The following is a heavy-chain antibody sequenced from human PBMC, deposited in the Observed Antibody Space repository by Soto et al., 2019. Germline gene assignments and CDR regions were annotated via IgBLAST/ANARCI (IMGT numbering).Heavy chain of an antibody. Sequence: QVQLVQSGADVKKPGSSVNVSCKASGGTFSSYTISCVRQAPGQGLEWMGRIIPILCIANYSQKFQVIVTITADKSTITAYMELSSLRSEDTAVYYCARDQGLWFGWTLRFDYCGQGTLVTVSS. CDR1: GGTFSSYT. J-gene: IGHJ4*02. CDR3: ARDQGLWFGWTLRFDY. CDR2: IIPILCIA. V-gene: IGHV1-69*08. D-gene: IGHD3-10*01.